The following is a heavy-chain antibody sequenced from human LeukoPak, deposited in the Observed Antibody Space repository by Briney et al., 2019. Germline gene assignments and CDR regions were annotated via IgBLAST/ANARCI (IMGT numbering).Heavy chain of an antibody. CDR3: ARDRGGSAEYYFDY. CDR1: GFTFSSYS. D-gene: IGHD1-26*01. J-gene: IGHJ4*02. Sequence: GGSLRLSCAPSGFTFSSYSMNWVRQAPGNGLEWVSSISSSSSYIYYPDSVKGRFTISRDNPKNSLYLQMNSLRAEDTAVYYCARDRGGSAEYYFDYWGQGTLVTVSS. CDR2: ISSSSSYI. V-gene: IGHV3-21*01.